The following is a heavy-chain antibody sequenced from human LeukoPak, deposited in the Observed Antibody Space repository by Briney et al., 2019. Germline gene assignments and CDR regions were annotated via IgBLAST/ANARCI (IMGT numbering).Heavy chain of an antibody. V-gene: IGHV3-15*01. Sequence: PGGSLRLSCAASGFTFSNAWMSWVRQAPGKGLEWVGRIKSKTDGGTTDYAAPVKGRFTISRDDSKNTLYLQMNSLKAEDTAVYYCTTDPTPGEGGYWGQGTLVTVSS. CDR3: TTDPTPGEGGY. J-gene: IGHJ4*02. CDR1: GFTFSNAW. D-gene: IGHD4-17*01. CDR2: IKSKTDGGTT.